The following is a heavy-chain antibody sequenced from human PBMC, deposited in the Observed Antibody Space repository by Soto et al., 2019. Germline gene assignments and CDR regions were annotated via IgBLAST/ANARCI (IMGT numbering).Heavy chain of an antibody. CDR3: ARDIVVVPAAVHYYYGMDV. Sequence: ESGGGVVQPGRSLRLSCAASGFTFSSYAMHWVRQAPGKGLEWVAVISYDGSNKYYADSVKGRFTISRDNSKNTLYLQMNSLRAEDTAVYYCARDIVVVPAAVHYYYGMDVWGQGTTVTVSS. D-gene: IGHD2-2*01. CDR2: ISYDGSNK. J-gene: IGHJ6*02. V-gene: IGHV3-30-3*01. CDR1: GFTFSSYA.